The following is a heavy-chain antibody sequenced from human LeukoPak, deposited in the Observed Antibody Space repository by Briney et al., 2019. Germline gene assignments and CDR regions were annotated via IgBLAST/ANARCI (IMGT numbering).Heavy chain of an antibody. Sequence: GGSLRLSCAASGFTFRDYNMSWIRQAPGKGLEYISYINTGGGSIYYAGSVKGRFTISRDNAKNSLYLQMNNVRAEDTAVYYCARSSTDCLDCWGQGTVVTVSS. CDR1: GFTFRDYN. CDR3: ARSSTDCLDC. V-gene: IGHV3-11*04. J-gene: IGHJ4*02. CDR2: INTGGGSI. D-gene: IGHD2-21*02.